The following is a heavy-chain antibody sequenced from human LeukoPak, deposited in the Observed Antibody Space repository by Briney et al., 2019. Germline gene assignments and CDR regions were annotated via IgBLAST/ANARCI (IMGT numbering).Heavy chain of an antibody. D-gene: IGHD3-22*01. J-gene: IGHJ4*02. CDR1: GFTFDDYA. Sequence: GGSLRLSCAASGFTFDDYAMHWARQVPGKGLEWVSSIGWNSGNIGYGDSVKGRFTISRDNAKNSLYLQMNSLRAEDTALYYCAKGYYYDTSGGPDYWGQGTLVTVSS. CDR3: AKGYYYDTSGGPDY. V-gene: IGHV3-9*01. CDR2: IGWNSGNI.